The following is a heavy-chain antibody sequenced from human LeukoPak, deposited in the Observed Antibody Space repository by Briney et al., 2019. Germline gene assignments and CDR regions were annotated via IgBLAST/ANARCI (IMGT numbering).Heavy chain of an antibody. Sequence: ASVKVSCKASGGTFSSYAISWVRQAPGQGLEWMGRIIPILGIANYAQKFQGRVTITADKSTSTAYMELGSLRSEDTAVYYCARSTVVTPYYFDYWGQGTLVTVSS. CDR2: IIPILGIA. CDR3: ARSTVVTPYYFDY. J-gene: IGHJ4*02. CDR1: GGTFSSYA. V-gene: IGHV1-69*04. D-gene: IGHD4-23*01.